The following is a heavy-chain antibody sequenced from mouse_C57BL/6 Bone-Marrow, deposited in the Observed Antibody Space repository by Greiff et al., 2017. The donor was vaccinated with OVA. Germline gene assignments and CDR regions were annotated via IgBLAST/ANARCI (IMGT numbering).Heavy chain of an antibody. V-gene: IGHV1-26*01. CDR1: GYTFTDYY. CDR3: ARQLRLRAY. Sequence: EVQLQQSGPELVKPGASVKISCKASGYTFTDYYMNWVKQSHGKSLEWIGDINPNNGGTSYNQKFKGKATLTVDKSSSTAYMELRSLTSEDSAVYYCARQLRLRAYWGQGTLVTVSA. D-gene: IGHD3-2*02. CDR2: INPNNGGT. J-gene: IGHJ3*01.